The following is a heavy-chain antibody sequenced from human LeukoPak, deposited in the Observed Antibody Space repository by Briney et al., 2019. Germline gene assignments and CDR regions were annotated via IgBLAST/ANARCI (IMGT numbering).Heavy chain of an antibody. CDR2: ISSSSSYI. V-gene: IGHV3-21*01. Sequence: GGSLRLSCAASGFTFSSYSMNWVRQAPGKGLEWVSSISSSSSYIYYGDSVKGRFTISRDNAKNSLYLQMNSLRAEDTAVYYCAREIRSIAVAGTFDYWGQGTLVTVSS. D-gene: IGHD6-19*01. CDR1: GFTFSSYS. J-gene: IGHJ4*02. CDR3: AREIRSIAVAGTFDY.